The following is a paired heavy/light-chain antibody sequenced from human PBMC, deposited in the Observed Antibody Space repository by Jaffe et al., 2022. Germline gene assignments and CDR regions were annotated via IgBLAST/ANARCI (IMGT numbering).Light chain of an antibody. J-gene: IGKJ3*01. CDR3: QQYNNWPPGPFT. CDR1: QSVSSN. V-gene: IGKV3-15*01. CDR2: GAS. Sequence: EIVMTQSPATLSVSPGERATLSCRASQSVSSNLAWYQQKPGQAPRLLIYGASTRATGIPARFSGSGSGTEFTLTISSLQSEDFAVYYCQQYNNWPPGPFTFGPGTKVDIK.
Heavy chain of an antibody. CDR1: GGTFSSYT. D-gene: IGHD6-13*01. CDR3: ARDGRLLGSSWYRDFDY. J-gene: IGHJ4*02. Sequence: QVQLVQSGAEVKKPGSSVKVSCKASGGTFSSYTISWVRQAPGQGLEWMGRIIPILGIANYAQKFQGRVTITADKSTSTAYMELSSLRSEDTAVYYCARDGRLLGSSWYRDFDYWGQGTLVTVSS. CDR2: IIPILGIA. V-gene: IGHV1-69*08.